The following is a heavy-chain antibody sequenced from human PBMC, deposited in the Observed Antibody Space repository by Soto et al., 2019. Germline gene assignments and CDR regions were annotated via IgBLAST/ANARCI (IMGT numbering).Heavy chain of an antibody. J-gene: IGHJ4*02. D-gene: IGHD6-19*01. CDR3: GAVAGQVYFDY. CDR1: GGTFSSYA. Sequence: GASVKVSCKASGGTFSSYAISWVRQAPGQGLEWMGGIIPIFGTANYAQKFQGRVTITADESTSTAYMELSSLRSEDTAVYYCGAVAGQVYFDYWGQGTLVTVSS. V-gene: IGHV1-69*13. CDR2: IIPIFGTA.